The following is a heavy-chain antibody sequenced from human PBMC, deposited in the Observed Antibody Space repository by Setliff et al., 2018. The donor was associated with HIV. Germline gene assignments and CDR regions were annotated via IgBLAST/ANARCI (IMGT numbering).Heavy chain of an antibody. CDR2: ITAGNGDT. J-gene: IGHJ4*02. V-gene: IGHV1-3*01. D-gene: IGHD3-10*01. Sequence: ASVKVSCKASGYTFTNYAILWVRQAPGRGLEWMGWITAGNGDTKYSQNFQGRVTITMDTSATTVYMELRSLVSEDTAVYYCTRERTFYYTGSDYYLDYWGQGTLVTVS. CDR1: GYTFTNYA. CDR3: TRERTFYYTGSDYYLDY.